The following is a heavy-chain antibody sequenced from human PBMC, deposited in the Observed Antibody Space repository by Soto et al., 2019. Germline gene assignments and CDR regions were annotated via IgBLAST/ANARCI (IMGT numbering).Heavy chain of an antibody. V-gene: IGHV3-74*01. CDR2: INSDGSST. Sequence: GGSLRLSCAASGFTFSSYWMHWVRQAPGKGLVWVSRINSDGSSTSYADSVKGRFTISRDNAKNTLYLQMNSLTAEDTAVYYCARELRITIFGVDTNQRFDYWGQGTLVTVSS. J-gene: IGHJ4*02. D-gene: IGHD3-3*01. CDR3: ARELRITIFGVDTNQRFDY. CDR1: GFTFSSYW.